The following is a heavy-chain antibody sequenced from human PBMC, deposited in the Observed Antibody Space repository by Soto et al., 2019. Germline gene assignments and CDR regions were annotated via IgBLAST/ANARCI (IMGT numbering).Heavy chain of an antibody. V-gene: IGHV3-30-3*01. CDR1: GFTFSTFA. CDR2: ISYHGIDK. Sequence: GGSLRLSCAASGFTFSTFAMHWVRQSPGKGLEWVAVISYHGIDKYYADSVKGRFTISRDNSKNTLYLQLNSLRAEDTAMYYSARDPYYYFDYWGQGALVTVSS. D-gene: IGHD2-8*01. J-gene: IGHJ4*02. CDR3: ARDPYYYFDY.